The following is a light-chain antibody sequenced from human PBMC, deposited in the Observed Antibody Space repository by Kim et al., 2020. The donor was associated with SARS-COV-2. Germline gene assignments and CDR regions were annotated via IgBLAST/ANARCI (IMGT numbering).Light chain of an antibody. CDR3: QAYDDNKVI. J-gene: IGLJ2*01. Sequence: GRTVSISCTRTSGSLGSNFVHWYQQRPGSAPSLVIHDNNQRPSGVPERFSGSIDRSSNSASLTISGLETEDEADYFCQAYDDNKVIFGGGTQLTVL. V-gene: IGLV6-57*03. CDR2: DNN. CDR1: SGSLGSNF.